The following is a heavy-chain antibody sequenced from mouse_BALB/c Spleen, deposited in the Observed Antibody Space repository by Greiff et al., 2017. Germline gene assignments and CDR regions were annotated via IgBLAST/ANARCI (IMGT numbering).Heavy chain of an antibody. D-gene: IGHD6-5*01. CDR1: GYTFTDYN. J-gene: IGHJ4*01. CDR2: IYPYNGGT. CDR3: ARWGPMTFNAMDY. Sequence: VQLQQSGPELVKPGASVKISCKASGYTFTDYNMHWVKQSHGKSLEWIGYIYPYNGGTGYNQKFKSKATLTVDNSSSTAYMELRSLTSEDSAVYYGARWGPMTFNAMDYGGQGTSVTVSS. V-gene: IGHV1S29*02.